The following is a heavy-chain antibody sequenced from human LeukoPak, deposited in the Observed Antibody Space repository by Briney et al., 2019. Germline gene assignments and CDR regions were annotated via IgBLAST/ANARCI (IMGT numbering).Heavy chain of an antibody. CDR3: ARGTTLRDGYNLFDY. D-gene: IGHD5-24*01. J-gene: IGHJ4*02. CDR2: FNPNSEYT. V-gene: IGHV1-2*06. Sequence: ASVKVSCKASGYTFTDYYMHWVRQAPGQGLEWLGRFNPNSEYTNYAQNFQGRVTMTRDTSITTAYMELSSLTSDDTAVYYCARGTTLRDGYNLFDYWGQGTLVTVSS. CDR1: GYTFTDYY.